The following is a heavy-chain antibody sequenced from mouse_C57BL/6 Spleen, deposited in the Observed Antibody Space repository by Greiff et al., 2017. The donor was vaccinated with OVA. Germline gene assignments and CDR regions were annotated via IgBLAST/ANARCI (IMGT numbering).Heavy chain of an antibody. V-gene: IGHV1-75*01. CDR3: ARGGYGSSFYFDY. Sequence: VKLMESGPELVKPGASVKISCKASGYTFTDYYINWVKQRPGQGLEWIGWIFPGSGSTYYNEKFKGKATLTVDKSSSTAYMLLSSLTSEDSAVYFCARGGYGSSFYFDYWGQGTTLTVSS. CDR1: GYTFTDYY. CDR2: IFPGSGST. D-gene: IGHD1-1*01. J-gene: IGHJ2*01.